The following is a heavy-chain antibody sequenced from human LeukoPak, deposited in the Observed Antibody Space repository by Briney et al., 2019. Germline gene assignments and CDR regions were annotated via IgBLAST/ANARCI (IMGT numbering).Heavy chain of an antibody. J-gene: IGHJ4*02. V-gene: IGHV3-21*05. CDR2: IPSSGSYI. Sequence: GGSLRLSCAASASGVSFTSHSMNWVRQAPGKGLEWISYIPSSGSYIFYAASVKGRFTVSRDNARNSLYLQMNSLRAEDTAIYYCAREYNSRATFDYWGQGTLVTVSS. CDR3: AREYNSRATFDY. D-gene: IGHD1-20*01. CDR1: ASGVSFTSHS.